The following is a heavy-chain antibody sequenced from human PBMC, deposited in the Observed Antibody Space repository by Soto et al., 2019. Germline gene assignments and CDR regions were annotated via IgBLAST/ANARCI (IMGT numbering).Heavy chain of an antibody. J-gene: IGHJ5*02. CDR3: ASSIAAAGTHPKKRNWFDP. D-gene: IGHD6-13*01. Sequence: SETLSLTCTVSGGSISSYYWSWIRQPPGKGLEWIGYIYYSGSTNYNPSLKSRVTISVDTSKNQFSLRLTSVTAADTAVYYCASSIAAAGTHPKKRNWFDPWGQGTLVTVSS. V-gene: IGHV4-59*08. CDR1: GGSISSYY. CDR2: IYYSGST.